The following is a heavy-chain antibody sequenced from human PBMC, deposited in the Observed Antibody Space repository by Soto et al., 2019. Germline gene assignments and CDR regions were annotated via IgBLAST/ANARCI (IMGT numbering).Heavy chain of an antibody. CDR1: GDSVSSNSAA. J-gene: IGHJ6*02. Sequence: PSQTLSLTCAISGDSVSSNSAAWNWIRQSPSRGLEWLGRTYYRSKWYNDYAVSVKSRITINPDTSKNQFSLQLNSVTPEDTAVYYCARSGGNWNDHHYYYGMDVWGQGTTVTVS. CDR2: TYYRSKWYN. V-gene: IGHV6-1*01. D-gene: IGHD1-1*01. CDR3: ARSGGNWNDHHYYYGMDV.